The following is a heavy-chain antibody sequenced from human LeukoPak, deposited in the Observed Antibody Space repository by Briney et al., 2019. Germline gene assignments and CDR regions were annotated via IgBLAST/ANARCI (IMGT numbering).Heavy chain of an antibody. CDR3: ARPGVLWFGGDWYFDL. V-gene: IGHV3-64D*09. CDR1: GFTFSTYT. CDR2: ITSNGGSA. J-gene: IGHJ2*01. D-gene: IGHD3-10*01. Sequence: GGSLRLSCLASGFTFSTYTMHWVRQAPGKGLESVSAITSNGGSAYYADSVKGRFTISRDNSQNTVYLQMSSLRAEDTAVYYCARPGVLWFGGDWYFDLWGRGTLVTVSS.